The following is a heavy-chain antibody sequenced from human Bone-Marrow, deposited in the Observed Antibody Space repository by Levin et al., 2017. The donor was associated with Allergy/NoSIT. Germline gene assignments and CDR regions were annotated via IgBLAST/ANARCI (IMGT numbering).Heavy chain of an antibody. CDR3: LMFGVVTTDY. D-gene: IGHD3-3*01. Sequence: GESLKISCAASGFSFSSYWMYWVRQTPGKGLVWVSRINPDGSQRNYADSVKGRFTISRDNAKNTLYLQMNSLRDEDTAVYYCLMFGVVTTDYRGQGTLVTVSS. V-gene: IGHV3-74*01. CDR1: GFSFSSYW. J-gene: IGHJ4*02. CDR2: INPDGSQR.